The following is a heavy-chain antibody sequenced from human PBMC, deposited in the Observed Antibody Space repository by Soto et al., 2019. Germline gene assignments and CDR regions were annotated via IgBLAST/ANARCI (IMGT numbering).Heavy chain of an antibody. J-gene: IGHJ4*02. CDR3: ARENWHFDY. CDR1: GYSFSEFR. V-gene: IGHV1-2*02. CDR2: VNPINGNT. Sequence: QVQLVQSGAEVKKPGASVKVSCKTSGYSFSEFRMHWVRQAPGQGLEWMGWVNPINGNTNYAQDFQGRVTMTRDASTKTVSMDLSSLTSDDTSTVYCARENWHFDYWGQGTLITVSS.